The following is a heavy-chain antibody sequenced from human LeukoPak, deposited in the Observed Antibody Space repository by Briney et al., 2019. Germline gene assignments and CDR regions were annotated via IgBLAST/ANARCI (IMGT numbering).Heavy chain of an antibody. V-gene: IGHV3-53*01. Sequence: GGSLRLSCAASGFTVSSNYMSWVRQAPGKGLEWVSLIYSGGSTYYADSVKGRFTISRDNSKNTLYLQMNSLRAEDTAVYYCARSTYYYDSSGYYYVYYFDYWGQGTLVTVSS. CDR1: GFTVSSNY. J-gene: IGHJ4*02. CDR3: ARSTYYYDSSGYYYVYYFDY. CDR2: IYSGGST. D-gene: IGHD3-22*01.